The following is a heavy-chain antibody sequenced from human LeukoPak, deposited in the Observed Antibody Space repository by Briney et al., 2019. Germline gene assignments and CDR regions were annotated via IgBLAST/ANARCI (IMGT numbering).Heavy chain of an antibody. CDR2: IIPIFGTA. CDR3: AREHPYYYDSSGPDY. V-gene: IGHV1-69*13. Sequence: SVKVSCKASGGTFSSYTISWVRQAPGQGLEWMGGIIPIFGTANYAQKFQGRVTITADESTSTAYMELSSLRSEDTAVYYCAREHPYYYDSSGPDYWGQGTLVTVSS. D-gene: IGHD3-22*01. J-gene: IGHJ4*02. CDR1: GGTFSSYT.